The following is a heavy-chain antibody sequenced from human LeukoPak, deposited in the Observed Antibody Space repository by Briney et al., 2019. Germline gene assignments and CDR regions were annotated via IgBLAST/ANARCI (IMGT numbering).Heavy chain of an antibody. D-gene: IGHD6-6*01. CDR3: ARRGGSSSRRSPIDY. CDR2: IKQDGSQR. J-gene: IGHJ4*02. V-gene: IGHV3-7*01. CDR1: GFTFSDYW. Sequence: GGSLRLSSTAPGFTFSDYWMTSVRQAPGKGPEWVANIKQDGSQRYYVDSVRGRFTCSRDNAKNSILLQMNGLRAEDTAVYYCARRGGSSSRRSPIDYWGQGTLVTVSS.